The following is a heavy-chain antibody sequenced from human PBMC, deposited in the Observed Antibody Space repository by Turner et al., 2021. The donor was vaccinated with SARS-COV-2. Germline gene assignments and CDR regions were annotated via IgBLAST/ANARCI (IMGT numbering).Heavy chain of an antibody. CDR3: ASQEALVPSYYYYYYGMDV. J-gene: IGHJ6*02. D-gene: IGHD3-10*01. CDR2: IYYSGST. CDR1: GCSISSSSYY. V-gene: IGHV4-39*01. Sequence: QLQLQESGPGLVKPSETLSLTCTVSGCSISSSSYYWGWIRQPPGKGLEWIGSIYYSGSTYYNPSLKSRVTISVDTSQNQFSLKLISVTAADTAVYYCASQEALVPSYYYYYYGMDVWGQGTTVTVSS.